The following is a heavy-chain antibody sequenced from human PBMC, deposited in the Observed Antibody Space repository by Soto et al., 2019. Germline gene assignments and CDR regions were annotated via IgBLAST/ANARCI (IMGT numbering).Heavy chain of an antibody. CDR1: GGSISSSSYY. CDR2: IYYSGST. CDR3: ARLPVSYSSSVPFDY. D-gene: IGHD6-6*01. Sequence: SETLSLTCTVSGGSISSSSYYWGWIRQPPGKGLEWIGSIYYSGSTYYNPSLKSRVTISVDTSKNQFSLKLSSVTAADTAVYYCARLPVSYSSSVPFDYWGQGTLVTVSS. J-gene: IGHJ4*02. V-gene: IGHV4-39*01.